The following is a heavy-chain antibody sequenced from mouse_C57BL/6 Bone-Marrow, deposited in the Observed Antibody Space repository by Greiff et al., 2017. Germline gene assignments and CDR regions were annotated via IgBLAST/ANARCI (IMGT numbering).Heavy chain of an antibody. D-gene: IGHD1-1*01. V-gene: IGHV6-3*01. CDR3: TDSTTVVAKGY. Sequence: EVQGVESGGGLVQPGGSMKLSCVASGFTFSNYWMNWVRQSPEKGLEWVAQIRLKSDNYATHYAESVKGRFTISRDDSKSSVYLQMNNLRAEDTGIYYCTDSTTVVAKGYWGQGTSVTVSS. CDR2: IRLKSDNYAT. CDR1: GFTFSNYW. J-gene: IGHJ4*01.